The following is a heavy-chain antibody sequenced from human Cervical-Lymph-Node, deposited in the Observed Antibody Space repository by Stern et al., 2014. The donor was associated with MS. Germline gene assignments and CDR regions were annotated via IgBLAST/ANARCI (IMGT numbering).Heavy chain of an antibody. CDR1: GFSLSNARMG. D-gene: IGHD6-13*01. CDR3: ARMRYSSSWWEGYYFDY. J-gene: IGHJ4*02. Sequence: QITLKESGPVLVKPTETLTLTCTVSGFSLSNARMGVSWIRQPPGKALEWLAHIFSNDEKSYITSLKSRLTISKDTSKSQVVLTMTNMDPVDTATYYCARMRYSSSWWEGYYFDYWGQGTLVTVSS. CDR2: IFSNDEK. V-gene: IGHV2-26*01.